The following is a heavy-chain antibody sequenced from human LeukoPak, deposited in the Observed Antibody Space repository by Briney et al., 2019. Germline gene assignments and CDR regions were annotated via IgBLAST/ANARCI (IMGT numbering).Heavy chain of an antibody. V-gene: IGHV4-34*01. CDR1: GGSFNGYY. CDR3: ARGLAAYYFDY. Sequence: SETLSLTCAVDGGSFNGYYWSWIRQPPGKGLEWIGEINHSRSTNYNPSLKSRVTISVDTSKNQFSLKLSSVTAADTAVYYCARGLAAYYFDYWGQGTLVTVSS. J-gene: IGHJ4*02. CDR2: INHSRST. D-gene: IGHD6-13*01.